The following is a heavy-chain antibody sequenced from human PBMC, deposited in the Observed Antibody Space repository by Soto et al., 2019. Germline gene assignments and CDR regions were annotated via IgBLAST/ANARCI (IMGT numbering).Heavy chain of an antibody. CDR1: GFTFSSYA. CDR2: ISYDGSNK. V-gene: IGHV3-30-3*01. Sequence: QVQLVESGGGVVQPGRSLRLSCAASGFTFSSYAMYWVRQAPGKGLEWVAVISYDGSNKYYADSVKGRFTISRDNSKNTLYLQMNSLRAEDTAVYYCARADIVVVTKILSAFDIWGQGTMVTVSS. CDR3: ARADIVVVTKILSAFDI. J-gene: IGHJ3*02. D-gene: IGHD2-21*02.